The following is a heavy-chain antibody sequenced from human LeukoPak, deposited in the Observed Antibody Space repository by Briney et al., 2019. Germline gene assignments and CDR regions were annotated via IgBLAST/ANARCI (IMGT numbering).Heavy chain of an antibody. CDR2: IYYSGGT. Sequence: PSETLSLTCTVSGGSISSYYWSWIRQPPGKGLEWIGYIYYSGGTNYNPSLKSRVTISVDTSKNQFSLKLGSVTAADTAVYYCARGGPYYDFWSGKHNWFDPWGQGTLVTVSS. D-gene: IGHD3-3*01. V-gene: IGHV4-59*01. CDR1: GGSISSYY. J-gene: IGHJ5*02. CDR3: ARGGPYYDFWSGKHNWFDP.